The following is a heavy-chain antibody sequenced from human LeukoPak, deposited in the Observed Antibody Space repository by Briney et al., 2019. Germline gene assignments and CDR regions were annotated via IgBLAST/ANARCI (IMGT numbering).Heavy chain of an antibody. CDR2: IWYDGSNK. V-gene: IGHV3-33*01. D-gene: IGHD3-22*01. Sequence: PGRSLRLSCAAPGFTFSSYGMHWVRQAPGKGLEWVAVIWYDGSNKYYADSVKGRFTISRDNSKNTLYLQMNSLRAEDTAVYYCARDYRYYDSSGPSGYWGQGTLVTVSS. J-gene: IGHJ4*02. CDR3: ARDYRYYDSSGPSGY. CDR1: GFTFSSYG.